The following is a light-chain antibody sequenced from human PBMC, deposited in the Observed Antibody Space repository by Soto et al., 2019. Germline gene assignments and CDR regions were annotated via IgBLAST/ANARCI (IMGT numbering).Light chain of an antibody. Sequence: QTVVTQPASVSGSPGQSITISCTGTSSDVGSYNLVSWYQQHPGKAPKLMIYEGSKRPSGVSNRFSGSKSGNTASLTISGLQAEDEADYYCSSYAGSGSVVFGGGTKLTVL. CDR3: SSYAGSGSVV. CDR2: EGS. CDR1: SSDVGSYNL. V-gene: IGLV2-23*01. J-gene: IGLJ2*01.